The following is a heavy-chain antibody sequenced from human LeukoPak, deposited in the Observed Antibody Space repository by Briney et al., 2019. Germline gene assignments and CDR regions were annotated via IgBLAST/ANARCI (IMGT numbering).Heavy chain of an antibody. V-gene: IGHV3-23*01. J-gene: IGHJ4*02. D-gene: IGHD1-14*01. Sequence: GGSLRLSCAASGFTFSSYEMNWVRQAPGKGLEWVSAISGSGGSTYYADSVKGRFTISRDNSKNTLYLQMNSLRAEDTAVYYCAKGRYKGLDYWGQGTLVTVSS. CDR3: AKGRYKGLDY. CDR2: ISGSGGST. CDR1: GFTFSSYE.